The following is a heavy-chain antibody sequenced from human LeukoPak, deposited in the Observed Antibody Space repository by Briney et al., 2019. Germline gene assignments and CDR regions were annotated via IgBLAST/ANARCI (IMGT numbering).Heavy chain of an antibody. D-gene: IGHD4-17*01. V-gene: IGHV4-39*01. J-gene: IGHJ4*02. CDR3: ARSYGDRHKSVFDY. Sequence: SETLSLTCTVSAGSISSNSYYWGWIRQPPGKGLQWIGSIYYSGSTYYNPSLKSRVTISVDTSKNQFSLKLSSVTAADTAVYYCARSYGDRHKSVFDYWGQGTLVTVSS. CDR2: IYYSGST. CDR1: AGSISSNSYY.